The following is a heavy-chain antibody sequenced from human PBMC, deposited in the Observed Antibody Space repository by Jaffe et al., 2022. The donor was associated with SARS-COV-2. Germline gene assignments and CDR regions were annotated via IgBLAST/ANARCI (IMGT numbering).Heavy chain of an antibody. CDR3: AKLPELSDAFDI. CDR1: GFTFSSYG. D-gene: IGHD1-7*01. CDR2: ISYDGSNK. V-gene: IGHV3-30*18. Sequence: QVQLVESGGGVVQPGRSLRLSCAASGFTFSSYGMHWVRQAPGKGLEWVAVISYDGSNKYYADSVKGRFTISRDNSKNTLYLQMNSLRAEDTAVYYCAKLPELSDAFDIWGQGTMVTVSS. J-gene: IGHJ3*02.